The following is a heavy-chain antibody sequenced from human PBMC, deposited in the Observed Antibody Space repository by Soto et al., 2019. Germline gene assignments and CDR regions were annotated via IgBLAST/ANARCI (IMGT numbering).Heavy chain of an antibody. J-gene: IGHJ4*02. D-gene: IGHD3-9*01. CDR3: ARTYILTGYSNFDY. CDR1: GFSFTTYW. V-gene: IGHV5-51*01. Sequence: GESLKISCKGSGFSFTTYWIAWVRQMPGKGLEWMGIIYPGDSKTTYSPSFQGQVTISADKSISTAYLQWSSLKASDTAMYYCARTYILTGYSNFDYWGQGTLVTVLL. CDR2: IYPGDSKT.